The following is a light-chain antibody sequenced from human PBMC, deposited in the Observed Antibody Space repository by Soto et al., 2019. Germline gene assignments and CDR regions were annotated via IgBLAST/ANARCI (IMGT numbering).Light chain of an antibody. CDR1: QSLSNW. Sequence: IPMTQSPSPLSASVGDRVTIPGRASQSLSNWLAWYQQKPGKAPKLLIYAASTLQSGVPSRFSGSGSGTDFTLTISCLQSEDFATYYCQQYYSYPTFGQGTRLEIK. CDR3: QQYYSYPT. J-gene: IGKJ5*01. CDR2: AAS. V-gene: IGKV1-5*01.